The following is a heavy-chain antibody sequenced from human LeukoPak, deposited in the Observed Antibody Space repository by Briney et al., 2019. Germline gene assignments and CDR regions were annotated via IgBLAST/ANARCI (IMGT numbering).Heavy chain of an antibody. D-gene: IGHD2-15*01. CDR1: GYTSTSYD. J-gene: IGHJ3*02. Sequence: ASVKVSCKASGYTSTSYDINWVRQATGQGLEWMGWMNPNSGNTGYAQKFQGRVTMTRNTSISTAYMELSSLRSEDTAVYYCARRKQGYCSGGSCYGAFDIWGQGTMVTVSS. CDR3: ARRKQGYCSGGSCYGAFDI. V-gene: IGHV1-8*01. CDR2: MNPNSGNT.